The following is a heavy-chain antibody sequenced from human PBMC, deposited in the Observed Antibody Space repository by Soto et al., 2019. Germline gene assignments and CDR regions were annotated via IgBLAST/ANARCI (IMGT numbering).Heavy chain of an antibody. V-gene: IGHV3-9*02. CDR3: AVSSPDIVVLPSSIYFTS. CDR2: LRWDRSTV. Sequence: PGGSLRLSCVASGSSSDPFTMHWVRELPGKGLEWVAGLRWDRSTVAYADSVQGRCTMARAHDKNSVDLLMDSLRPDDTALYFCAVSSPDIVVLPSSIYFTSWGPGTQVTVSS. D-gene: IGHD2-15*01. J-gene: IGHJ4*02. CDR1: GSSSDPFT.